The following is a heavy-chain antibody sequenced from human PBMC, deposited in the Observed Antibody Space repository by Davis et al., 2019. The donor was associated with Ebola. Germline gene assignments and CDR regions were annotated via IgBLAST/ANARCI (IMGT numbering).Heavy chain of an antibody. D-gene: IGHD5-18*01. CDR2: ISYDGSNK. CDR3: AKDRVGGYNYYYYYGMDV. Sequence: GGSLRLSCAASGFTFSSYGMHWVRQAPGKGLEWVAVISYDGSNKYYADSVKGRFTISRDNSKNTLYLQMNSLRAEDTAGYYCAKDRVGGYNYYYYYGMDVWGQGTTVTVSS. V-gene: IGHV3-30*18. CDR1: GFTFSSYG. J-gene: IGHJ6*02.